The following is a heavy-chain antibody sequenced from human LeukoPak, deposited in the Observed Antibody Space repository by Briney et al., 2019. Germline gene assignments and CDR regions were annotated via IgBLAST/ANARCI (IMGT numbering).Heavy chain of an antibody. CDR2: IYHSGST. Sequence: SETLSLTCAVSGGSISSSNWWSWARQPPGKGLEWIGEIYHSGSTNYNPSLKSRVTISVDTSKNQFSLRLSSVTAADTAVYYCARGGWGYGGNSAYWGQGTLVTVSS. V-gene: IGHV4-4*02. D-gene: IGHD4-23*01. CDR3: ARGGWGYGGNSAY. J-gene: IGHJ4*02. CDR1: GGSISSSNW.